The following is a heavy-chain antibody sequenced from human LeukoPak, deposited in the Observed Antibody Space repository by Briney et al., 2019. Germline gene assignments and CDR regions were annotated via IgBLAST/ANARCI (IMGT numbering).Heavy chain of an antibody. V-gene: IGHV3-21*01. CDR1: GFTFSSYS. D-gene: IGHD2-15*01. CDR3: ARGELGYCSGGSCSSFDP. J-gene: IGHJ5*02. CDR2: ISSSSSYI. Sequence: KPEGSLRLSCAASGFTFSSYSMYWVRQAPGKGLEWVSSISSSSSYIYYADSVKGRFTISRDNAKNSLYLQMNSLRAEDTAVYYCARGELGYCSGGSCSSFDPWGQGTLVIVSS.